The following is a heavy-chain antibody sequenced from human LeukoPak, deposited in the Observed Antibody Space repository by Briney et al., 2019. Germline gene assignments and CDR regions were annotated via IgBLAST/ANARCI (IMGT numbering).Heavy chain of an antibody. CDR1: GYTFTRYY. CDR2: INPNSGGT. D-gene: IGHD3-3*01. CDR3: ARVRVKEAYDLNY. V-gene: IGHV1-2*02. J-gene: IGHJ4*02. Sequence: ASVKVSCKASGYTFTRYYMHWVRQAPGHGLKWMGGINPNSGGTNYAQKFQGRVTMTRDTSISTAYMELSRLRSDDTAVYYCARVRVKEAYDLNYWGQGTLVTVSS.